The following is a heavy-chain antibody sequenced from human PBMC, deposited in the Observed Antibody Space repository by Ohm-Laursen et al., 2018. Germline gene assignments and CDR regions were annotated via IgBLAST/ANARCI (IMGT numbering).Heavy chain of an antibody. D-gene: IGHD2-15*01. V-gene: IGHV1-69*01. J-gene: IGHJ6*02. CDR1: GGTFSSYA. Sequence: SSVKVSCKASGGTFSSYAVSWVRQAPRQGLEWMGGITPPFGTTNYAQKFQGRVTITADESTSTAYMELSSLRSEDTAVYYCSTVDRAATDYYYYGMDVWGQGTTVTVSS. CDR2: ITPPFGTT. CDR3: STVDRAATDYYYYGMDV.